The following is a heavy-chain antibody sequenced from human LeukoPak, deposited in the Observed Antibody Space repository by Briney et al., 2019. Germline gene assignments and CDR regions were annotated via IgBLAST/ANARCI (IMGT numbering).Heavy chain of an antibody. CDR1: GYTFSGYY. D-gene: IGHD3-3*01. J-gene: IGHJ4*02. CDR3: ARGYDFWSGHSSLFDY. Sequence: ASVKVSCKASGYTFSGYYVEWARQAPGQGLEWMGWINPNTGGTKYAQRFQGRVTMTRDTSISTAYMELSRLRSDDTAVYYCARGYDFWSGHSSLFDYWGQGTLVTVSS. V-gene: IGHV1-2*02. CDR2: INPNTGGT.